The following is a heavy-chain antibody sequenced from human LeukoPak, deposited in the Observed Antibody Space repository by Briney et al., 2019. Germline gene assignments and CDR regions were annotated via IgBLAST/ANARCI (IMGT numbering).Heavy chain of an antibody. CDR2: ISSSRTYI. CDR3: AETPHYDTSGFYPHYYYYYMDV. Sequence: GGSLRLPCAASDSTFTSYAMNWVRQAPGKGLEWVSSISSSRTYISYADSVRGRFTISTDNTKNSLYLQMDSLRAEDTAVYYCAETPHYDTSGFYPHYYYYYMDVWGKGTTVTVSS. D-gene: IGHD3-22*01. J-gene: IGHJ6*03. V-gene: IGHV3-21*06. CDR1: DSTFTSYA.